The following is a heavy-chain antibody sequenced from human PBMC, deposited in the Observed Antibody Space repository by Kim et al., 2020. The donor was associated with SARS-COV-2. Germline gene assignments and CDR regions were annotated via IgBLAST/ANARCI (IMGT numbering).Heavy chain of an antibody. V-gene: IGHV4-31*03. J-gene: IGHJ3*02. Sequence: SETLSLTCTVSGGSISSGGYYWSWIRQHPGKGLEWIGYIYYSGSTYYNPSLKSRVTISVDTSKNQFSLKLSSVTAADTAVYYCARVYGDYEEDAFDIWGQGTMVTVSS. CDR2: IYYSGST. D-gene: IGHD4-17*01. CDR1: GGSISSGGYY. CDR3: ARVYGDYEEDAFDI.